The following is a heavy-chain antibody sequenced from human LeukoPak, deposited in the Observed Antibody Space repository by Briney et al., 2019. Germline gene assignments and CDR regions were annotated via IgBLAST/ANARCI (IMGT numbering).Heavy chain of an antibody. Sequence: KPSETLSLTCTVSGGSISSSSYYWGWIRQPPGKGLEWIGSIYYGGSTYYNPSLKSRVTISVDTSNNQFSLKLSSVTAADTAMYYCARLDSFGYRDYWGQGTLVTVSS. CDR1: GGSISSSSYY. CDR2: IYYGGST. CDR3: ARLDSFGYRDY. J-gene: IGHJ4*02. D-gene: IGHD3-22*01. V-gene: IGHV4-39*01.